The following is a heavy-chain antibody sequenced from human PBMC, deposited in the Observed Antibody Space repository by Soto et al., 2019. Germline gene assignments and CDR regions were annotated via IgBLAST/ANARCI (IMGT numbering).Heavy chain of an antibody. V-gene: IGHV4-61*01. CDR2: IYYSGST. CDR3: AFFFCISTGCYVGGWAP. D-gene: IGHD2-2*01. J-gene: IGHJ5*02. Sequence: SQLLSHTCTVAGGSVSSGRYYWSWIRQPPGKGLEWIGYIYYSGSTNYNPSLKSRVTISVDTSKNQFSLKLSSVTAADTAVYSCAFFFCISTGCYVGGWAPWGRGTLVTVSA. CDR1: GGSVSSGRYY.